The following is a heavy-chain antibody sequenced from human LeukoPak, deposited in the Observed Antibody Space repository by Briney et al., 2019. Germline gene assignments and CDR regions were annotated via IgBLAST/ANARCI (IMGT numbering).Heavy chain of an antibody. J-gene: IGHJ4*02. Sequence: GGSLRLSCEASGFTFNTYSMNWARQAPGKGLEWVSGINWNGGSTGYADSVKGRFTISRDNSKSTLSLQMNSLRAEDTAIYYCATYRQVLLPFESWGQGTLVTVSS. CDR3: ATYRQVLLPFES. CDR1: GFTFNTYS. D-gene: IGHD2-8*02. CDR2: INWNGGST. V-gene: IGHV3-20*04.